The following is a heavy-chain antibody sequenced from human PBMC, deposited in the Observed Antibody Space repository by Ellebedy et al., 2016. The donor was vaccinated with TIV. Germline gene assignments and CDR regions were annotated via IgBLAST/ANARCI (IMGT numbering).Heavy chain of an antibody. V-gene: IGHV3-30*18. CDR1: GFTFSSYG. CDR2: ISYDGSNK. CDR3: AKPPRGGYYAEDPPDY. D-gene: IGHD3-3*01. J-gene: IGHJ4*02. Sequence: GESLKISXAASGFTFSSYGMHWVRQAPGKGLEWVAVISYDGSNKYYADSVKGRFTISRDNSKNTLYLQMNSLRAEDTAVYYCAKPPRGGYYAEDPPDYWGQGTLVTVSS.